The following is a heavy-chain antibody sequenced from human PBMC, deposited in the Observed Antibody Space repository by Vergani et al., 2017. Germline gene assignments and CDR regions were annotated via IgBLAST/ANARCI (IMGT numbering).Heavy chain of an antibody. Sequence: EVQLVESGGGLVQPGGSLRSPCAPSGFTFSSYSRNGARKPPGKGLDVVLYISSSSSTIYYADSVKGRFTISRDNAKNSLYLQMNSLRAEDTAVYYCARDRAGAARYWYFDLWGRGTLVTVSS. J-gene: IGHJ2*01. CDR3: ARDRAGAARYWYFDL. CDR1: GFTFSSYS. CDR2: ISSSSSTI. D-gene: IGHD6-6*01. V-gene: IGHV3-48*01.